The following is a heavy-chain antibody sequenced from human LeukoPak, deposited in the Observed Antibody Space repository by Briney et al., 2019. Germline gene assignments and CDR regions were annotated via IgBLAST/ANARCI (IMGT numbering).Heavy chain of an antibody. D-gene: IGHD5-24*01. CDR1: GFTFSSYA. CDR3: AREVDGYNGGYYFDY. CDR2: ISYDGSNK. Sequence: GGSLRLSCAASGFTFSSYAMNWVRQAPGKGLEWVAVISYDGSNKYYADSVKGRFTISRDNSKNTLYLQMNSLRAEDTAVYYCAREVDGYNGGYYFDYWGQGTLVTVSS. J-gene: IGHJ4*02. V-gene: IGHV3-30-3*01.